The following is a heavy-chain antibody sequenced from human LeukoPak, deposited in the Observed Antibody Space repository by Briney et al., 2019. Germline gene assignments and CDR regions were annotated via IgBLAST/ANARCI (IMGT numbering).Heavy chain of an antibody. Sequence: SETLSLTCTVSGGSISSSSYYWGWIRQPPGKGLEWIGSIYYSGSTYYNPSLKSRVTISVDTSKNQFSLKLSSVTAADTAVYYCARGQAGTMIVVVIDAFDIWGQGTMVTVSS. CDR2: IYYSGST. J-gene: IGHJ3*02. CDR1: GGSISSSSYY. D-gene: IGHD3-22*01. CDR3: ARGQAGTMIVVVIDAFDI. V-gene: IGHV4-39*07.